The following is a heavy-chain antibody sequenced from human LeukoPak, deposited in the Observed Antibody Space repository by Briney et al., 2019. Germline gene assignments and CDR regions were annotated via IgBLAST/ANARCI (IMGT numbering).Heavy chain of an antibody. D-gene: IGHD5-18*01. CDR2: IKQDGSEK. CDR3: ARDGRIQLYYYYYGMDV. V-gene: IGHV3-7*01. CDR1: GFTFSSYW. Sequence: GGSLRLSCAASGFTFSSYWVSWVRQAPGKGLEWVANIKQDGSEKYYVDSVKGRFTISRDNAKNSLYLQMNSLRAEDTAVYYCARDGRIQLYYYYYGMDVWGQGTTVTVSS. J-gene: IGHJ6*02.